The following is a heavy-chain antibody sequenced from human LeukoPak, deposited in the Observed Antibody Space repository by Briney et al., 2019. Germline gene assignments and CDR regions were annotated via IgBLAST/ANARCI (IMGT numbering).Heavy chain of an antibody. CDR1: GFNFYNFA. Sequence: GGSLRLSCAASGFNFYNFAMSWVRQAPGKGLEWVGRIKNKFNGETTDYAAPVKGRFTISRDDSKNTLYLQMNSLKTEDTAVYYCTTDCTSTSCYGDGAFDIWGQGTMVTASS. D-gene: IGHD2-2*01. CDR2: IKNKFNGETT. CDR3: TTDCTSTSCYGDGAFDI. V-gene: IGHV3-15*01. J-gene: IGHJ3*02.